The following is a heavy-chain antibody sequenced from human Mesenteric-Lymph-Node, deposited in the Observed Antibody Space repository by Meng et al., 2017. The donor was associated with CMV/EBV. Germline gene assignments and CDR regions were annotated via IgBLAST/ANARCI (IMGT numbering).Heavy chain of an antibody. V-gene: IGHV3-7*04. J-gene: IGHJ4*02. CDR2: IKEDGSEK. Sequence: GESLKISCAASGFIFSRYSMTWVRQAPGKGLEWVANIKEDGSEKQYVDSVKGRFTISRDNAKDSLYLQMNSLRAEDTAVYYCAKDRGMAVAGPGVLDYWGQGTLVTVSS. CDR3: AKDRGMAVAGPGVLDY. D-gene: IGHD6-19*01. CDR1: GFIFSRYS.